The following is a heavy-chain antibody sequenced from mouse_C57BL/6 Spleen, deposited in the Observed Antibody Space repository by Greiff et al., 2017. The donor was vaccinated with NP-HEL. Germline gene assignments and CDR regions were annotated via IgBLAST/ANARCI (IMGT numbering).Heavy chain of an antibody. D-gene: IGHD2-4*01. J-gene: IGHJ3*01. Sequence: VQLQQSGPELVQPGASVKISCKASGYTFTDYYMNWVKQSHGKSLEWIGDINPNNGGTSYNQKFKGKATLTVDKSSSTAYMELRSLTSEDSAVYYCARNDYDFAYWGQGTLVTVSA. CDR1: GYTFTDYY. V-gene: IGHV1-26*01. CDR3: ARNDYDFAY. CDR2: INPNNGGT.